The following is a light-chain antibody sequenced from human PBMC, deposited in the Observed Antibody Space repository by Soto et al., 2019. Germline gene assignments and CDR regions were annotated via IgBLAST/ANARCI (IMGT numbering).Light chain of an antibody. Sequence: QSVLTQPASVSGSPGQSITISCTGTSSDVGGYNYVSWYQQHPGKAPKLMLYDVSNRPSGVSNRFSGSKSGNTASLTISGRQAEDEADYYCSSYTSSSTRVVFGGGTKVTVL. CDR3: SSYTSSSTRVV. CDR2: DVS. V-gene: IGLV2-14*01. CDR1: SSDVGGYNY. J-gene: IGLJ2*01.